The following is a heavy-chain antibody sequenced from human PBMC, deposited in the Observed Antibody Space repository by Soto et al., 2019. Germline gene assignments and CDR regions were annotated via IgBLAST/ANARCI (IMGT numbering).Heavy chain of an antibody. CDR2: ISYDGSNK. V-gene: IGHV3-30*18. CDR1: GFTFSSYG. D-gene: IGHD3-9*01. J-gene: IGHJ6*02. Sequence: AGGSLRLSCAASGFTFSSYGMHWVRQAPGKGLEWVAVISYDGSNKYYADSVKGRFTISRDNSKNTLYLQMNSLRAEDTAVYYCAKDRAPYTYYDILTGSPFGYGMDVWGQGTTVTVSS. CDR3: AKDRAPYTYYDILTGSPFGYGMDV.